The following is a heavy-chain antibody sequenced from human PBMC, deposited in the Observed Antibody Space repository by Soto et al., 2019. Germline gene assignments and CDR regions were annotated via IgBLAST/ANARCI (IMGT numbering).Heavy chain of an antibody. D-gene: IGHD3-22*01. CDR1: GYTFTSYG. CDR3: ARPCYYDSSGIQSFLDY. CDR2: ISAYNGNT. J-gene: IGHJ4*02. V-gene: IGHV1-18*01. Sequence: ASVKVSCKASGYTFTSYGISWVRQAPGQGLEWMGWISAYNGNTNYAQKLQGRVTMTTDTSTSTAYMELRSLRSDDTAVYYCARPCYYDSSGIQSFLDYWGQGTLVTVSS.